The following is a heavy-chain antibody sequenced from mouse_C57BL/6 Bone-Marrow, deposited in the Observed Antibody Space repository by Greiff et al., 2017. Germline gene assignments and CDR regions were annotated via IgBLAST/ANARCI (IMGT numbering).Heavy chain of an antibody. CDR1: GYTFTDYY. J-gene: IGHJ2*01. CDR2: IIPYNGGT. Sequence: EVQLQQSGPVLVKPGASVKMSCKASGYTFTDYYMNWVKQSHGKSLEWIGVIIPYNGGTSYNQKFKGKATLTVDKSSSPAYMALNSLTSEDSAVYYCARSGYYGSSPYYFDYWGQGTTLTVSS. CDR3: ARSGYYGSSPYYFDY. V-gene: IGHV1-19*01. D-gene: IGHD1-1*01.